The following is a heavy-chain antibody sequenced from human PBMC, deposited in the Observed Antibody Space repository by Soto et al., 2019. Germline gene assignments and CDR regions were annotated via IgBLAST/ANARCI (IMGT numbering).Heavy chain of an antibody. CDR1: GFSLSTTGEG. CDR2: IYWSDDK. D-gene: IGHD6-6*01. Sequence: QITLKESGPTLVKPTQTLTLTCTFSGFSLSTTGEGVGWIRQPPGKALEWLAVIYWSDDKSYSPSLKSRLTISKDTSKKQVVLTMMNMAPVDTGTYYCAQVDDVAALFAYLGQGTLVTVSS. J-gene: IGHJ4*02. CDR3: AQVDDVAALFAY. V-gene: IGHV2-5*01.